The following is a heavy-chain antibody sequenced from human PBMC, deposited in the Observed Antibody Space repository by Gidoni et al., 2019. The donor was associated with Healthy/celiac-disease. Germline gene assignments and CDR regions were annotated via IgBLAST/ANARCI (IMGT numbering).Heavy chain of an antibody. CDR1: GFTFSSYS. CDR3: ARDGPLAVADY. Sequence: EVQLVESGGGLVKPGGSLRLACAASGFTFSSYSMNWVRQAPGKGLGWVSSISSSSSYIYYADSVKGRFTISRDNAKNSLYLQMNSLRAEDTAVYYCARDGPLAVADYWGQGTLVTVSS. D-gene: IGHD6-19*01. V-gene: IGHV3-21*01. CDR2: ISSSSSYI. J-gene: IGHJ4*02.